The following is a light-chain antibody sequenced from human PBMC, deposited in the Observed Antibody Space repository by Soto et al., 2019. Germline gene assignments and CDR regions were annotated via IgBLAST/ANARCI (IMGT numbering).Light chain of an antibody. CDR3: LQYDSYPLT. V-gene: IGKV1D-16*01. CDR1: QGIRSR. J-gene: IGKJ4*01. Sequence: DIQMTQSPSSLSASVGDRVTITCRASQGIRSRLAWYQQKPEKAPTSLIYAASSLQSGVPSRFSGSESGTDFTLTISSLQPEDFASYYCLQYDSYPLTFGGETKVDIK. CDR2: AAS.